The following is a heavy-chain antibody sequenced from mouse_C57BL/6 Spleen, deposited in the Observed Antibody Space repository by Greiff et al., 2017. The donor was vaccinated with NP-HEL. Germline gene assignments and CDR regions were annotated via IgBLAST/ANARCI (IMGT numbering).Heavy chain of an antibody. CDR3: ASSEYYDYDGGHFDY. CDR1: GYTFTSYW. D-gene: IGHD2-4*01. J-gene: IGHJ2*01. CDR2: IDPNSGGT. Sequence: QVQLQQPGAELVKPGASVKLSCKASGYTFTSYWMHWVKQRPGRGLEWIGRIDPNSGGTKYNEKFKSKATLTVDKPSSTAYMQLSSLTSEDSAVYSCASSEYYDYDGGHFDYWGQGTTLTVSS. V-gene: IGHV1-72*01.